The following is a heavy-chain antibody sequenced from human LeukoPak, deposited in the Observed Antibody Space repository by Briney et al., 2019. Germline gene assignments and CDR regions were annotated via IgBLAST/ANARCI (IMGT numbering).Heavy chain of an antibody. CDR2: INHSGST. Sequence: SETLSLTCTVSGGSINTYYWSWLRQPPGKGLEWIGEINHSGSTNYNPSLKSRVTTSVDTSKNQFSLKLSSVTAADTAVYYCARALSQWYSSGWLDYWGQGTLVTVSS. D-gene: IGHD6-19*01. V-gene: IGHV4-34*01. J-gene: IGHJ4*02. CDR1: GGSINTYY. CDR3: ARALSQWYSSGWLDY.